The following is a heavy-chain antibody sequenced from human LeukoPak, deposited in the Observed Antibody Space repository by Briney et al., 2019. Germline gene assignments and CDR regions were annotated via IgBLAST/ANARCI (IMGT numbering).Heavy chain of an antibody. J-gene: IGHJ4*02. Sequence: GESLKISCQGSGYSFTTYWIAWVRQMPGKGLEWMGIIYPGDSDTRYGPSFQGQVTISVDKSISTAYLQWSSLKASDTAMYYCATSGRGDYYDYWGQGTLVKVSS. CDR3: ATSGRGDYYDY. CDR2: IYPGDSDT. CDR1: GYSFTTYW. V-gene: IGHV5-51*01. D-gene: IGHD1-14*01.